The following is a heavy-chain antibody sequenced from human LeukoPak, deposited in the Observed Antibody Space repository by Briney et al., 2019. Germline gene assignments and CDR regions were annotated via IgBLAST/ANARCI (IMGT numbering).Heavy chain of an antibody. J-gene: IGHJ4*02. CDR1: GYTFTSYG. D-gene: IGHD5-12*01. Sequence: EASLKVSCKASGYTFTSYGISWVRQAPGQGLEWMGWISAYNGNTNYAQKLQGRVTITPDTSTSTAYMELRSLRSDDTAVYYCARGNSGYDYDYWGQGTLVTVSS. CDR2: ISAYNGNT. V-gene: IGHV1-18*01. CDR3: ARGNSGYDYDY.